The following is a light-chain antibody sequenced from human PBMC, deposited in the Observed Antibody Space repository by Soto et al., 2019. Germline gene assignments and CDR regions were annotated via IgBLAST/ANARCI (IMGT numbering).Light chain of an antibody. Sequence: QSVLTQPASVSGSPGQSITISCTGTSSDVGGYNYVSWYQQHPGKAPKLMIYDVSNRRSGVSNRFSGSKSGNTASLTISGLQVEDEADYYCSSYTSSSPDVVFGGGTKLTVL. V-gene: IGLV2-14*01. CDR1: SSDVGGYNY. J-gene: IGLJ2*01. CDR2: DVS. CDR3: SSYTSSSPDVV.